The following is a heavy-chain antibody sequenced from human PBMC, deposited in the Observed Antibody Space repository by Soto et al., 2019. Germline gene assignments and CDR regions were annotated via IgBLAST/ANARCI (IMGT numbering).Heavy chain of an antibody. J-gene: IGHJ6*02. CDR2: ISAYNGNT. CDR1: GYTFTTYG. D-gene: IGHD2-2*01. CDR3: ARAGDIVVVLAAPLGYYYYGMDV. Sequence: ASMKVSCKASGYTFTTYGISWVRQAPGQGLEWKGWISAYNGNTNYAQKLQCRDTMTTDTSTRTAYMELWSLRSDDTAVYYCARAGDIVVVLAAPLGYYYYGMDVWG. V-gene: IGHV1-18*01.